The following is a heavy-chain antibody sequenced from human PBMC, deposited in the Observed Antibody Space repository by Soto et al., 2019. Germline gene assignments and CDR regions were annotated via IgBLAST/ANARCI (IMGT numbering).Heavy chain of an antibody. CDR2: INSDGSST. J-gene: IGHJ3*02. D-gene: IGHD3-9*01. CDR1: GFTFSSYW. Sequence: GGSLRLSCAASGFTFSSYWMHWVRQAPGKGLVWVSRINSDGSSTSYADSVKGRFTISRDNAKNTLYLQMNSLRAEDTAVYYCARVRLVIMGDAFDIWGQGTMVTVSS. V-gene: IGHV3-74*01. CDR3: ARVRLVIMGDAFDI.